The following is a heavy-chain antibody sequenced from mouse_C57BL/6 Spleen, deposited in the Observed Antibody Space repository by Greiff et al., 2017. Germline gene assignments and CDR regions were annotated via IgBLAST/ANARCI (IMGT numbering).Heavy chain of an antibody. J-gene: IGHJ4*01. V-gene: IGHV1-80*01. CDR3: ARSLYYYGSSRYAMDY. CDR1: GYAFSSYW. D-gene: IGHD1-1*01. CDR2: IYPGDGDT. Sequence: QVQLKESGAELVKPGASVKISCKASGYAFSSYWMNWVKQRPGKGLEWIGQIYPGDGDTNYNGKFKGKATLTADKSSSTAYMQLSSLTSEDTAVYFCARSLYYYGSSRYAMDYWGQGTSVTVSS.